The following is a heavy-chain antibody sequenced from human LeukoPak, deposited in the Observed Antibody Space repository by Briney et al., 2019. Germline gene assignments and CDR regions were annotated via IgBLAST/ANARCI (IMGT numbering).Heavy chain of an antibody. CDR3: ARTYGSGSLDY. CDR1: GFTFSSYS. J-gene: IGHJ4*02. Sequence: PGGSLRLSCAASGFTFSSYSMNWVRQAPGKGLQWVSYISSSSSTIYNADSVKGRFTISRDNAKNSLYLQMNSLRAEGTAVYYCARTYGSGSLDYGGQGTLVTVSS. CDR2: ISSSSSTI. V-gene: IGHV3-48*01. D-gene: IGHD2-15*01.